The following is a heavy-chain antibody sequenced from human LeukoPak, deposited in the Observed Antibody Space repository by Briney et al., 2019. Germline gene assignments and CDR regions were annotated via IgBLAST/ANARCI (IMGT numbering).Heavy chain of an antibody. CDR2: ISYDGSNK. D-gene: IGHD2-2*02. V-gene: IGHV3-30-3*01. CDR1: GFTFSSYA. Sequence: GGSLRLSCAASGFTFSSYAMHWVRQAPGKGLEWVAVISYDGSNKYYADSVKGRLTISRNNSKNTLYLQMNSLRAEDTAVYYCARDLDLGYCSSTSCYIRGYYYYGMDVWGQGTTVTVSS. CDR3: ARDLDLGYCSSTSCYIRGYYYYGMDV. J-gene: IGHJ6*02.